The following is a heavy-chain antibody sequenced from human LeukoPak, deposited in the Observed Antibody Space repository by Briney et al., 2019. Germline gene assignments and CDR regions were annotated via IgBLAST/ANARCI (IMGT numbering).Heavy chain of an antibody. CDR3: ARGSHDYGDYVYDY. CDR1: GFTFDDYA. CDR2: ISSSSSHI. D-gene: IGHD4-17*01. V-gene: IGHV3-21*06. Sequence: PGGSLRLSCAASGFTFDDYAMHWVRHAPGKGLEWVSSISSSSSHIYYADSVKGRFTISRDNAKNSLYLQMNSLRAEDTAVYYCARGSHDYGDYVYDYWGQGTLVTVSS. J-gene: IGHJ4*02.